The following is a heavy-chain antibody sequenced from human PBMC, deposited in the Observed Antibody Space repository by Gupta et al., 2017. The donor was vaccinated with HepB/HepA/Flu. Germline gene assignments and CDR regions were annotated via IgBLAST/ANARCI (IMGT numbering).Heavy chain of an antibody. CDR3: AREEGGAGTTYFDY. CDR1: GFTFRIYA. Sequence: EVQLLESGGGLVQPGGSLRLSCAASGFTFRIYAMSWVRQAPGKGLEWVSVISGSGGSTYYADSVKGPFTISRDNSKNTLYLQMKSLRAEDTAVYYCAREEGGAGTTYFDYWGQGTLVTVYS. J-gene: IGHJ4*02. CDR2: ISGSGGST. V-gene: IGHV3-23*01. D-gene: IGHD3-10*01.